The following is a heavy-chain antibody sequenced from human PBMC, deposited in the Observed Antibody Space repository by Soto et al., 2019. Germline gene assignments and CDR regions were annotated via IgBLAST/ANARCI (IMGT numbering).Heavy chain of an antibody. CDR2: INHSGST. J-gene: IGHJ6*03. CDR3: ARGKRYCSSTSCLPTPYYYYYYMDV. Sequence: SETLSLTCAVYGGSFSGYYWSWIRQPPGKGLEWIGEINHSGSTNYNPSLKSRVTISVDTSKNQFSLQLSSVTAADTAVYYCARGKRYCSSTSCLPTPYYYYYYMDVWGKGTTVTVSS. CDR1: GGSFSGYY. V-gene: IGHV4-34*01. D-gene: IGHD2-2*01.